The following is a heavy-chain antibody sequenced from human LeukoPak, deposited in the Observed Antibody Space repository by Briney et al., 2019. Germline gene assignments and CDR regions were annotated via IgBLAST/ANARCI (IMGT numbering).Heavy chain of an antibody. CDR1: GFTFSSFD. CDR2: IGTASDT. Sequence: GGSLRLSCAASGFTFSSFDMHWVRQPTGQGLEWVSTIGTASDTYYPGSVEGRFTLSRDNAKNSFYLQMNSLTAGDTAVYYCARGTPRGKYYYMDVWGKGTTVTVSS. D-gene: IGHD1-1*01. CDR3: ARGTPRGKYYYMDV. V-gene: IGHV3-13*01. J-gene: IGHJ6*03.